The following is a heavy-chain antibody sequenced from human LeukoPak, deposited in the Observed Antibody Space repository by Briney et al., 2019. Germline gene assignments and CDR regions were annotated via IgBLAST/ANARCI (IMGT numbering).Heavy chain of an antibody. CDR1: GGSFSGYY. CDR2: INHSGST. J-gene: IGHJ4*02. CDR3: AILNYGDSDRYFDY. D-gene: IGHD4-17*01. Sequence: PSETLSLTCAVYGGSFSGYYWSWIRQPPGKGLEWIGEINHSGSTNYNPSLKSRVTISVDTSKNQFSLKLSSVTAADTAVYYCAILNYGDSDRYFDYWGQGTLVTVSS. V-gene: IGHV4-34*01.